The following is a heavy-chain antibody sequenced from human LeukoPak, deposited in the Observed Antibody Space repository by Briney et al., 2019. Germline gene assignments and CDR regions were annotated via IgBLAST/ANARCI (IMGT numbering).Heavy chain of an antibody. CDR1: GGTFSSYA. J-gene: IGHJ4*02. V-gene: IGHV1-69*05. CDR2: IIPIFGTA. Sequence: SVKVSCKASGGTFSSYAISWVRQAPGQGLEWMGRIIPIFGTANYAQKFQGRVTITTDESTSTAYMELSSLRSEDTAVYYCARGVLRDFDWLPYGREESFDYWGQGTLVTVSS. CDR3: ARGVLRDFDWLPYGREESFDY. D-gene: IGHD3-9*01.